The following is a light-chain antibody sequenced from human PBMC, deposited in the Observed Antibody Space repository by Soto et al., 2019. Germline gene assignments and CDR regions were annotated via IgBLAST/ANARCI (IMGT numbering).Light chain of an antibody. CDR2: GAS. V-gene: IGKV3-20*01. CDR3: QQYDRSPLIT. J-gene: IGKJ4*01. CDR1: QTVNSNY. Sequence: EIVLTQSPGTLSLSPGERATLSCRASQTVNSNYLAGYQQRAGQAPRLLIYGASTRAADIPDRFSGSGSGTDFTLTISRREPEDFAVYYCQQYDRSPLITFGGGTKVEIK.